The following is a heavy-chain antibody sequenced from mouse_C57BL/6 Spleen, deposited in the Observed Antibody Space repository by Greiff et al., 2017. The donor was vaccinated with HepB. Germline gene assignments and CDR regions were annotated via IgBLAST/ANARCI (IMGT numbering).Heavy chain of an antibody. CDR3: ARSTSGYGAWFAY. Sequence: VQRVESGAELVRPGTSVKVSCKASGYAFTNYLIEWVKQRPGQGLEWIGVINPGSGGTNYNEKFKGKATLTADKSSSTAYMQLSSLTSEDSAVYFCARSTSGYGAWFAYWGQGTLVTVSA. V-gene: IGHV1-54*01. CDR2: INPGSGGT. J-gene: IGHJ3*01. D-gene: IGHD3-2*02. CDR1: GYAFTNYL.